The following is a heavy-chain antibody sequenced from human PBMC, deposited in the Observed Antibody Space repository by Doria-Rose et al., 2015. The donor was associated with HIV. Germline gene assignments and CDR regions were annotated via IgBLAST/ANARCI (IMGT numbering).Heavy chain of an antibody. CDR2: IFSDDDR. V-gene: IGHV2-26*01. CDR3: ARIKSSRWYHKYYIDF. CDR1: GVSLSSPGMG. Sequence: SGPVLVKPTETLTLTCTVSGVSLSSPGMGVSWIRQPPGKALEWLANIFSDDDRSYKTSLKSRLTISRDTSNSQVVLTMTDMHPVDTATYYCARIKSSRWYHKYYIDFWGQGTLAIVSA. D-gene: IGHD6-13*01. J-gene: IGHJ4*02.